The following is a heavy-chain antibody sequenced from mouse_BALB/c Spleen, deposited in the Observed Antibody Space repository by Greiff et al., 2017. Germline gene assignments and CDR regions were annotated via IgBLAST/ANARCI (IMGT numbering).Heavy chain of an antibody. Sequence: QVQLKESGAELVRPGVSVKISCKGSGYTFTDYAMHWVKQSHAKSLEWIGVISTYYGDASYNQKFKGKATMTVDKSSSTAYMELARLTSEDSAIYYCARGGYDYDAGGSSWFAYWGHGTLVTVSA. CDR1: GYTFTDYA. J-gene: IGHJ3*01. CDR3: ARGGYDYDAGGSSWFAY. CDR2: ISTYYGDA. D-gene: IGHD2-4*01. V-gene: IGHV1S137*01.